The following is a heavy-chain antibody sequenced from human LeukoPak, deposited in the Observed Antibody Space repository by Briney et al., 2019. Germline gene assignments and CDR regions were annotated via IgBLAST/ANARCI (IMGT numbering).Heavy chain of an antibody. V-gene: IGHV3-11*01. J-gene: IGHJ4*02. D-gene: IGHD3/OR15-3a*01. CDR1: GFTLSGYY. CDR2: SSSSGSTI. CDR3: ARRRDFIDY. Sequence: GGSLRLSCAASGFTLSGYYMSWIRQAPGKGLEWVSYSSSSGSTIYYADSVKGRFAISRDNAKNSLYLQMNSLRAEDTAVYYCARRRDFIDYWGQGTLVTVSS.